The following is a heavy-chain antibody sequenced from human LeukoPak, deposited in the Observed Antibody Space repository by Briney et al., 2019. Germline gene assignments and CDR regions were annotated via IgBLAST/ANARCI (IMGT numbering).Heavy chain of an antibody. CDR1: GGPFSRYA. CDR2: IIPIFGTA. J-gene: IGHJ4*02. CDR3: ARAVAAAETDYFDY. Sequence: GASVKVSCKASGGPFSRYAISWVRQAPGQGLEGMGGIIPIFGTANYAQKFQGRVTITADESTSTAYMELSSLRSEDTAVYYCARAVAAAETDYFDYWGQGTLVTVSS. D-gene: IGHD6-13*01. V-gene: IGHV1-69*13.